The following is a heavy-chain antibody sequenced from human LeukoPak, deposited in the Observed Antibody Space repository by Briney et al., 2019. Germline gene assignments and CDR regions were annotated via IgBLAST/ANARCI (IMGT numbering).Heavy chain of an antibody. V-gene: IGHV3-30-3*01. CDR1: GFTFSSYA. D-gene: IGHD1-26*01. Sequence: GGSLRLSCAASGFTFSSYAMHWVRQAPGKGLEWVAVISYDGSNKYYADSVKGRFTIPRDNAKNTLYLQMNSLRAEDTAVYYCARVGRELTIDYWGQGTLVTVSS. CDR3: ARVGRELTIDY. J-gene: IGHJ4*02. CDR2: ISYDGSNK.